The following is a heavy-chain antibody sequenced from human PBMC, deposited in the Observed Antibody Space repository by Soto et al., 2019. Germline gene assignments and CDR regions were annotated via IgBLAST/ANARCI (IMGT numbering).Heavy chain of an antibody. J-gene: IGHJ4*02. CDR2: ISGSGGST. CDR3: AKDNDRGVINYFDY. Sequence: EVHLLEYGGGLVQPGGSLRLTCAASGFTLSSYAMSWVRQAPGKGLEWVSAISGSGGSTYYADSVKGRFTISRDNSKNTLYLQMNSLRAEDTAVYYCAKDNDRGVINYFDYWGQGTLVTVSS. V-gene: IGHV3-23*01. CDR1: GFTLSSYA. D-gene: IGHD3-10*02.